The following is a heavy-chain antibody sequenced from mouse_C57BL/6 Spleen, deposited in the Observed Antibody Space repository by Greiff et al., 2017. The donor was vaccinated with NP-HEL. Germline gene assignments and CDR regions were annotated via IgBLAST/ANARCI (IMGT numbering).Heavy chain of an antibody. CDR1: GYTFTDYN. V-gene: IGHV1-18*01. Sequence: EVQLQQSGPELVKPGASVKIPCKASGYTFTDYNMDWVKQSHGKSLEWIGDINPNNGGTSYNQKFKGKATLTVGKSSSTAYMELRSLTSEDTAVYYCARYDDVYYYAMDYWGQGTSVTVSS. CDR3: ARYDDVYYYAMDY. D-gene: IGHD2-4*01. CDR2: INPNNGGT. J-gene: IGHJ4*01.